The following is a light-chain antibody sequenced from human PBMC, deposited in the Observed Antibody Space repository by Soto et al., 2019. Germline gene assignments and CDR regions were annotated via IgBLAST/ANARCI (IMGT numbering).Light chain of an antibody. CDR3: QHYHGWPIT. J-gene: IGKJ5*01. Sequence: EIELTQCPATLSVSQGEGATVSCRASQSVSSHLAWYQHKPGQAPRLLFYDASTRATGIPARFSGSGSETEFTLTISSLQSEDFAVYYCQHYHGWPITFGQGTRLEI. CDR1: QSVSSH. CDR2: DAS. V-gene: IGKV3-15*01.